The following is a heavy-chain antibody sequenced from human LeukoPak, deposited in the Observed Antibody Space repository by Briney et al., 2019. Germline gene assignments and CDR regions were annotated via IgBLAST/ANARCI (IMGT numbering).Heavy chain of an antibody. J-gene: IGHJ3*02. CDR3: ARAGRWEGRPHAFDI. V-gene: IGHV4-59*01. D-gene: IGHD1-26*01. CDR2: IYYSGIT. CDR1: GGSISSYY. Sequence: SETLSLTCTVSGGSISSYYWNWIRQPPGKGLRWIGYIYYSGITNYNPSLKSRVTISVDTSKNQFSLKLSSVTAADTAVYYCARAGRWEGRPHAFDIWGQGTMLTVSS.